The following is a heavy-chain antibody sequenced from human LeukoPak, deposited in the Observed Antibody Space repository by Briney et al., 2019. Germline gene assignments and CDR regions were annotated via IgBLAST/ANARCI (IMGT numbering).Heavy chain of an antibody. J-gene: IGHJ4*02. Sequence: TGGSLRLSCAASGFTFDDYGMSWVRQAPGKGLEWVSGINWNGDSTDYADSVKGRFTISRDNAGNSLYVQMNSLRAEDTALYYCARGPLTGSMLGDFDYWGQGTLVTVSS. V-gene: IGHV3-20*04. CDR2: INWNGDST. CDR3: ARGPLTGSMLGDFDY. CDR1: GFTFDDYG. D-gene: IGHD7-27*01.